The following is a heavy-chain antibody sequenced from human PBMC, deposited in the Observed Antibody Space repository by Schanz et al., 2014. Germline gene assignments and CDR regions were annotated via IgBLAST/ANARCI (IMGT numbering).Heavy chain of an antibody. V-gene: IGHV3-23*01. Sequence: EGQLLESGGGLIQPGGSLRLSCAASGFTFSSYAMSWVRQAPGKGLEWVSTISASGGSTYYADSVKGRFTISRDNSKNILYLQMNSLRAEDTAVYYCAKQIHYDILTVTRNWGQGTTVTVSS. CDR3: AKQIHYDILTVTRN. CDR2: ISASGGST. D-gene: IGHD3-9*01. CDR1: GFTFSSYA. J-gene: IGHJ6*02.